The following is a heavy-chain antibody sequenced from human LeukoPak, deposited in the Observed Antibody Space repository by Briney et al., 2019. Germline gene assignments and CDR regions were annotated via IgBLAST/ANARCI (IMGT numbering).Heavy chain of an antibody. V-gene: IGHV1-46*01. CDR3: VRSKMAGDY. D-gene: IGHD5-24*01. Sequence: ASVKVSCKASGYTFTSYYMHWVRQAPGQGLEWMGIINPSSGSTTYAQKFQGRVTMTRDTSTSTVYMELSSLRSEVTAVYYCVRSKMAGDYWGQGTLVTVSS. CDR2: INPSSGST. CDR1: GYTFTSYY. J-gene: IGHJ4*02.